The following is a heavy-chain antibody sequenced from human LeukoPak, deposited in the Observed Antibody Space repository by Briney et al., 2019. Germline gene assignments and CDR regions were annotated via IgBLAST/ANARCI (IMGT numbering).Heavy chain of an antibody. CDR2: IYSGGDT. CDR3: AKERSLEIAVAGTIFDY. Sequence: GGSLRLSCAASGFTVSNNYMGWVRQAPGKGLEWVSVIYSGGDTYYADSVKGRFTISRDNSKNMIYLEMSSLKAEDTAVYYCAKERSLEIAVAGTIFDYWGQGTLVTVSS. J-gene: IGHJ4*02. CDR1: GFTVSNNY. V-gene: IGHV3-66*01. D-gene: IGHD6-19*01.